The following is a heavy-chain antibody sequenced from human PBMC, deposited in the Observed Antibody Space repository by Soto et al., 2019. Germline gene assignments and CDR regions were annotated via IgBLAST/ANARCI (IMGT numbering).Heavy chain of an antibody. J-gene: IGHJ4*02. Sequence: PGASPKISCNAIGYTFTNYWIGWVRQTPGKGLEWMGIIFPGDSDTRYNPSFEGQVTVSADESISTAYLQWNTLKASDTAMYYCVRPNFGALTHFDFWGQGTLVTVSS. CDR2: IFPGDSDT. V-gene: IGHV5-51*01. CDR1: GYTFTNYW. CDR3: VRPNFGALTHFDF. D-gene: IGHD3-16*01.